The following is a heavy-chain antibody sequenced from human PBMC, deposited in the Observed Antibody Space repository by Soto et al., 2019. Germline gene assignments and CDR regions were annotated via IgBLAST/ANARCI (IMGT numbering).Heavy chain of an antibody. D-gene: IGHD1-26*01. J-gene: IGHJ5*02. CDR1: GYTFTSYD. CDR2: MNPNSGNT. Sequence: LVKVSCKASGYTFTSYDINWVRQATGQGLEWMGWMNPNSGNTGYAQKFQGRVTMTRNTSISTAYMELSSLRSEDTAVYYCARERLNWGSYSGVNWFDPWGQGTLVTVSS. V-gene: IGHV1-8*01. CDR3: ARERLNWGSYSGVNWFDP.